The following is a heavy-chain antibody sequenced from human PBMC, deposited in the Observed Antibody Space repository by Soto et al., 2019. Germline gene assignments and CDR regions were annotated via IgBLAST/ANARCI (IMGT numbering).Heavy chain of an antibody. CDR2: IWYDGSNK. V-gene: IGHV3-33*01. CDR3: ARENAVVVPAAQESDAFDI. Sequence: QVQLVESGGGVVQPGRSLRLSCAASGFTFSSYGMHWVRQAQGKGLEWVAVIWYDGSNKYYADSVKGRFTISRDNSKNTLYLQMNSLRAEDTAVYYCARENAVVVPAAQESDAFDIWGQGTMVTVSS. J-gene: IGHJ3*02. CDR1: GFTFSSYG. D-gene: IGHD2-2*01.